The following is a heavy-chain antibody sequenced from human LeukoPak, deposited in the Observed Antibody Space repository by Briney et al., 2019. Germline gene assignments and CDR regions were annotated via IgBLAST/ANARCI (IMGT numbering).Heavy chain of an antibody. Sequence: ASVKVSCKASGYTFINYAIHWLSRAPGQRLEWMGWINAANGNTKYSQEFQGRVTITRDTSATTAYMELSRLRSDDTAVYYCARPLTMLGAFDIWGQGTMVTVSS. D-gene: IGHD3-10*02. CDR3: ARPLTMLGAFDI. V-gene: IGHV1-3*01. CDR1: GYTFINYA. J-gene: IGHJ3*02. CDR2: INAANGNT.